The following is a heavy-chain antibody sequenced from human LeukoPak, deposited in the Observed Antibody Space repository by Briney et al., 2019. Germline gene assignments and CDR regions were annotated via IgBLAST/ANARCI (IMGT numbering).Heavy chain of an antibody. CDR1: GFTFSSYA. V-gene: IGHV3-23*01. Sequence: GGSLRLSCAASGFTFSSYAMNWVRQAPGKGLEWVSSIIGRGGVTYYADSVKGRFTISRDNSKNTLFLQMNSLGAEDTAVYYCARDYDGGGFLNEYFQHWGRGTMVTVSS. D-gene: IGHD3-22*01. J-gene: IGHJ1*01. CDR2: IIGRGGVT. CDR3: ARDYDGGGFLNEYFQH.